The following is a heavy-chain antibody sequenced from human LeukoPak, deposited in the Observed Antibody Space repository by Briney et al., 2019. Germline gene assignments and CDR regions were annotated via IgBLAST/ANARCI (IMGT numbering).Heavy chain of an antibody. J-gene: IGHJ4*02. V-gene: IGHV3-48*03. D-gene: IGHD3-22*01. Sequence: GGSLRLSCAASGFTFSSYEMNWVRQAPGKGLEWVSYISSSGSTIYYADSVKGQFTISRDNAKNSLYLQMNSLRAEDTAVYYCARGYYDSSGYYQRGQGVFDYWGQGTLVTVSS. CDR2: ISSSGSTI. CDR1: GFTFSSYE. CDR3: ARGYYDSSGYYQRGQGVFDY.